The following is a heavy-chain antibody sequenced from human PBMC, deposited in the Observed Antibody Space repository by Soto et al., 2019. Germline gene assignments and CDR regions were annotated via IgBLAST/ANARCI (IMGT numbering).Heavy chain of an antibody. CDR1: GGYINTGGYY. D-gene: IGHD6-13*01. Sequence: SETLSLTCTVSGGYINTGGYYWSGIRQHPGKGLEWIGYIYYSGSTYYNPSPKSRVTISVDTSKYQFSLRLSSVTAADTAVYYCARVSDWESSSKFEYWGQGTLVTVSS. CDR2: IYYSGST. J-gene: IGHJ4*02. CDR3: ARVSDWESSSKFEY. V-gene: IGHV4-31*03.